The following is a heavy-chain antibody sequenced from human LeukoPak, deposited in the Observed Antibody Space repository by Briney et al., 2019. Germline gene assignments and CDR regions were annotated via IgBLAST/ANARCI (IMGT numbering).Heavy chain of an antibody. J-gene: IGHJ4*02. CDR3: ARDFAMNY. CDR2: IYSGGST. CDR1: GFTVSSNY. D-gene: IGHD2-2*01. V-gene: IGHV3-66*01. Sequence: GGSLRLSCAASGFTVSSNYMSWVRQSPGKGLEWVSLIYSGGSTYYADSVKGRFTISRDNSKNTLYLQMNSLRAEDTAVYYCARDFAMNYWGQGTLVTVSS.